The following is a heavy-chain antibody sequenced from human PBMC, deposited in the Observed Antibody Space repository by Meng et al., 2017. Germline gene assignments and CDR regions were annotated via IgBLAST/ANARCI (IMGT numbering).Heavy chain of an antibody. J-gene: IGHJ4*01. V-gene: IGHV3-9*01. D-gene: IGHD3-10*01. CDR3: AKGDTYYYGSRSYLGGY. CDR1: GFTFDNYA. CDR2: ISWNSGSI. Sequence: SLKTSCAASGFTFDNYAMHWVRQAPGKGLEWVSGISWNSGSIGYADSVKGRFTISRDNAKNSLYLQMNSLRAEDTALYYCAKGDTYYYGSRSYLGGYWGQGTLVTVSS.